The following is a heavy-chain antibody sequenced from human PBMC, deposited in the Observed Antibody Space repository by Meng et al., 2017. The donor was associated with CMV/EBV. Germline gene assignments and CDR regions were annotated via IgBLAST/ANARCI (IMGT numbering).Heavy chain of an antibody. J-gene: IGHJ4*02. D-gene: IGHD1-26*01. CDR3: ARGGVGWELLGSPFDY. Sequence: GESLKISCAASGFTFSSYAMHWVRQAPGKGLEWVAVISYDGSNKYYADSVKGRFTISRDNSKNTLYLQMNSLRAEDTAGYYCARGGVGWELLGSPFDYWGQGTLVTVSS. CDR2: ISYDGSNK. V-gene: IGHV3-30*04. CDR1: GFTFSSYA.